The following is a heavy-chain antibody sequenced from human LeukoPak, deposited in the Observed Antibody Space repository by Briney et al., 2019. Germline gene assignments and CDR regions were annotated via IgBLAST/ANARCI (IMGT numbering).Heavy chain of an antibody. CDR2: ISAYNGYT. D-gene: IGHD6-6*01. CDR3: ARGGYSSSSGRGLRNWFDP. V-gene: IGHV1-18*01. J-gene: IGHJ5*02. Sequence: ASVKVSCKASGYTFTNYGFSWVRQAPGQGLEWMGWISAYNGYTDYAQKFQFRVTMTTDTSTSTAYMELRSLRSDDTAVYYCARGGYSSSSGRGLRNWFDPWGQGTLVTVSS. CDR1: GYTFTNYG.